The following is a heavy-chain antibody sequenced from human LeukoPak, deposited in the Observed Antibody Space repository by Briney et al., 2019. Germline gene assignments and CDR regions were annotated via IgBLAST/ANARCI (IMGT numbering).Heavy chain of an antibody. D-gene: IGHD3-10*01. Sequence: SETLSLTCTVSGGSISSYYWSWIRQPPGKGLEWIGYIYYGGSINYNPSLKRRVTISVSTSKNQFSLKLSSVTAADTAVYYCARLYGSGSYSFMDVWGKGTTVTVSS. J-gene: IGHJ6*04. CDR2: IYYGGSI. CDR1: GGSISSYY. V-gene: IGHV4-59*01. CDR3: ARLYGSGSYSFMDV.